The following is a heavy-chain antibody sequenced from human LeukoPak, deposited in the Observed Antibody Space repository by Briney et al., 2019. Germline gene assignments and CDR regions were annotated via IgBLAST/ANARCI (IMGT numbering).Heavy chain of an antibody. V-gene: IGHV3-30*02. CDR1: GVTFSSYG. CDR3: VKDYLVEARRVYYFDY. D-gene: IGHD1-26*01. Sequence: GGSLRLSCAASGVTFSSYGMHWVRQAPGKGLEWVAFIRYDESKEYYADSVKGRFIISRDNSKNTLYLQMNSLRVEDTAVYHCVKDYLVEARRVYYFDYWGQGTLVTVSS. J-gene: IGHJ4*02. CDR2: IRYDESKE.